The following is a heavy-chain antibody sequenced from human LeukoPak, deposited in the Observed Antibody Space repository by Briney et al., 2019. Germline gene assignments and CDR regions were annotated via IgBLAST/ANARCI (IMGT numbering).Heavy chain of an antibody. V-gene: IGHV1-69*04. J-gene: IGHJ4*02. CDR3: ARDGGAHSSGWYFDY. CDR1: GGTFSSYA. Sequence: SVKVSCKASGGTFSSYAISWVRQAPGQGLEWMGRIIPILGIANYAQKCQGRVTITADKSTSTAYMELSSLRSEDTAVYYCARDGGAHSSGWYFDYWGQGTLVTVSS. D-gene: IGHD6-19*01. CDR2: IIPILGIA.